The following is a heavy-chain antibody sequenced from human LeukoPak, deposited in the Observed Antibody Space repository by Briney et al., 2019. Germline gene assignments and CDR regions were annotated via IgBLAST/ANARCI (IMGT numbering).Heavy chain of an antibody. CDR1: GGSISSYY. V-gene: IGHV4-59*01. CDR2: IYYSGST. D-gene: IGHD1-7*01. J-gene: IGHJ1*01. CDR3: AREHNWNYVAYFQH. Sequence: SETLSLTCTVSGGSISSYYWSWIRQPPGKGLEWIGYIYYSGSTNYNPSLKSRVTISVDTSKNQFSLKLSSVTDADTAVYYCAREHNWNYVAYFQHWGQGTLVTVSS.